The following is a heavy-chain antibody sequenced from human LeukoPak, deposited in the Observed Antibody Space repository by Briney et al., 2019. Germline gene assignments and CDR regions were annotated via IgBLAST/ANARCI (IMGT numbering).Heavy chain of an antibody. D-gene: IGHD1-14*01. CDR1: GYTFTGYY. V-gene: IGHV1-2*02. CDR2: INPNSGGT. J-gene: IGHJ6*03. Sequence: APVKVSCKASGYTFTGYYMHWVRQAPGQGLEWMGWINPNSGGTNYAQKFQGRVTMTRDTSISTAYMELSRLRSDDTAVYYCARASAAELFHYYYYMDVWGKGTTVTVSS. CDR3: ARASAAELFHYYYYMDV.